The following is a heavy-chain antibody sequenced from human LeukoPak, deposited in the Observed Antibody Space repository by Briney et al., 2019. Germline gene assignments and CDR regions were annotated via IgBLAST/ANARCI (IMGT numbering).Heavy chain of an antibody. CDR1: GYTFTDYY. Sequence: ASVKVSCKASGYTFTDYYMHWVRQAPGQGLEWMGWINPNSGGTNYAQKFQGRVTMTRDTSISTAYMELSRLRSDDTAVYYCARDPPLYYYMDVWGKGTTVTVSS. V-gene: IGHV1-2*02. CDR2: INPNSGGT. CDR3: ARDPPLYYYMDV. J-gene: IGHJ6*03.